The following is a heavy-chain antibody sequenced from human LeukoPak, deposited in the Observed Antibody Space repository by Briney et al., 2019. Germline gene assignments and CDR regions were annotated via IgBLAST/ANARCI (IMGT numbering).Heavy chain of an antibody. CDR2: ISANNGYT. D-gene: IGHD3-16*02. CDR3: ARDDGSWDLSSRTGVDY. Sequence: GASVKVSCKASGYTFISYGISWVRQAPGQGLEWMGWISANNGYTDYAQKVQGRVAMTKDSSTSTAYMELRSLRADDTAVYYCARDDGSWDLSSRTGVDYWGQGTLVTVSS. CDR1: GYTFISYG. J-gene: IGHJ4*02. V-gene: IGHV1-18*01.